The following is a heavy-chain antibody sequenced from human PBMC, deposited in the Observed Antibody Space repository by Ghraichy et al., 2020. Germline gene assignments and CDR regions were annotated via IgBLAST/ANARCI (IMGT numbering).Heavy chain of an antibody. J-gene: IGHJ3*02. CDR3: ARGEKDSSGYPDAFDI. CDR2: IYYSGST. D-gene: IGHD3-22*01. CDR1: GGSISSYY. V-gene: IGHV4-59*01. Sequence: SETLSLTCTVSGGSISSYYWSWIRQPPGKGLEWIGYIYYSGSTNYNPSLKSRVTISVDTSKNQFSLKLSSVTAADTAVYYCARGEKDSSGYPDAFDIWGQGTMVTVSS.